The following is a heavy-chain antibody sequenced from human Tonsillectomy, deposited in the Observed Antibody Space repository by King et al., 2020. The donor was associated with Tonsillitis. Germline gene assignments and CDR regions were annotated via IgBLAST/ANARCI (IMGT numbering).Heavy chain of an antibody. V-gene: IGHV3-30*18. D-gene: IGHD6-19*01. CDR3: AKTSKPRRRSSGWYFDY. CDR1: GFTFSSYG. J-gene: IGHJ4*02. CDR2: ISYDGSNK. Sequence: VQLVESGGGVVQPGRSLRLSCAASGFTFSSYGMHWVRQAPGKGLEWVAVISYDGSNKYYADSVKGRFTISRDNSKNTLYLQMNSLRAEDTAVYYCAKTSKPRRRSSGWYFDYWGQGTLVTVSS.